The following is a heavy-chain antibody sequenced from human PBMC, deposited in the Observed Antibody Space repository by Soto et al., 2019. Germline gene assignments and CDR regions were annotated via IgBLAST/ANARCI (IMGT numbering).Heavy chain of an antibody. V-gene: IGHV3-48*02. CDR2: ISSSSSTM. D-gene: IGHD2-15*01. Sequence: PGGSLRLSCAASGFSFGSYRMNWVRQAPGKGLEWVSYISSSSSTMYYADSVKGRFTISRDNDKNSLFLQMNSLRDEDTAMYYCARDWGYCSGGSCDYGMDVWGQGTTVTVSS. J-gene: IGHJ6*02. CDR3: ARDWGYCSGGSCDYGMDV. CDR1: GFSFGSYR.